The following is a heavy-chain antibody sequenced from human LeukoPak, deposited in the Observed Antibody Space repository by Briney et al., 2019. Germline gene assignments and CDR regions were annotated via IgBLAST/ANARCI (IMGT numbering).Heavy chain of an antibody. Sequence: GGSLRFSCAASGFTFSSYAMSWVRQAPGKGLEWVSAISGSGGSTYYADSVKGRFTISRDNSKNTRYLQMNSLRAEDTAVYYCAKGTYSGYDVDYWGQGTLVTVSS. J-gene: IGHJ4*02. CDR3: AKGTYSGYDVDY. V-gene: IGHV3-23*01. CDR1: GFTFSSYA. CDR2: ISGSGGST. D-gene: IGHD5-12*01.